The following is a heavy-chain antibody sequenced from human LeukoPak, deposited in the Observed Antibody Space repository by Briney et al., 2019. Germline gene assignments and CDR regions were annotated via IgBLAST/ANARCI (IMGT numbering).Heavy chain of an antibody. Sequence: GASVKVSCKASGGTFSSYAISWVRQAPGQGLEWMGRIIPILGIANYAQKSQGRVTITADKSTSTAYMELSSLRSEDTAVYYCARDRPMNYSSGWLYYYGMDVWGQGTTVTVSS. V-gene: IGHV1-69*04. D-gene: IGHD6-19*01. CDR3: ARDRPMNYSSGWLYYYGMDV. CDR1: GGTFSSYA. J-gene: IGHJ6*02. CDR2: IIPILGIA.